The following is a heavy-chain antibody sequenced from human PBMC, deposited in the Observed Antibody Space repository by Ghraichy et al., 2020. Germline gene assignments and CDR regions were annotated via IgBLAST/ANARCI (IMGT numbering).Heavy chain of an antibody. D-gene: IGHD2-2*01. CDR1: GFTFSSHS. J-gene: IGHJ3*01. CDR2: ISSSSRYI. CDR3: ARGMKVVPATLDAFDV. V-gene: IGHV3-21*01. Sequence: GSLNISCEASGFTFSSHSMNWVRQVPGKGLEWVSSISSSSRYIYYTDSDSVKGRFTISRDNAKNSLYLQMNSLTAEDTAVYYCARGMKVVPATLDAFDVWGQGKLVTVSS.